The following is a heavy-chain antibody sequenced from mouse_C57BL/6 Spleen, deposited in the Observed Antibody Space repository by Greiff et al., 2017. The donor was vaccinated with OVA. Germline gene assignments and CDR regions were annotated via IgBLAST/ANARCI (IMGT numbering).Heavy chain of an antibody. V-gene: IGHV1-82*01. CDR2: IYPGDGDT. CDR1: GYAFSSSW. D-gene: IGHD2-1*01. Sequence: QVQLKQSGPELVKPGASVKISCKASGYAFSSSWMNWVKQRPGKGLEWIGRIYPGDGDTNYNGKFKGKATLTADKSSSTAYMQLSSLTSEDSAVYFCATCYGNYEGYFDVWGTGTTVTVSS. J-gene: IGHJ1*03. CDR3: ATCYGNYEGYFDV.